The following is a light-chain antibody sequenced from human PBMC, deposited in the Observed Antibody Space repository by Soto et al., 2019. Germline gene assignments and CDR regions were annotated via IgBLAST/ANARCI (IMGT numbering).Light chain of an antibody. J-gene: IGKJ4*01. CDR2: HAS. CDR1: QSVGRDY. V-gene: IGKV3-20*01. Sequence: EIVLTQSPGTLSLSPGERATLSCRASQSVGRDYLAWYQQKPGQAPRLLIHHASNRATGIPDRFSGSGSGTDFTLTISRLEPEDFAEFYCQQYASSPLPFGGGTKVEIK. CDR3: QQYASSPLP.